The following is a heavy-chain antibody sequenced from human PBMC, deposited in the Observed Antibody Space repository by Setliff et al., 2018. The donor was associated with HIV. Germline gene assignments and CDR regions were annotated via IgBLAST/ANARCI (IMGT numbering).Heavy chain of an antibody. D-gene: IGHD3-10*01. CDR2: IYNSGST. CDR1: GGSISSGDYY. CDR3: ARETNASGSLTAYWYFDL. J-gene: IGHJ2*01. V-gene: IGHV4-30-4*08. Sequence: PSETLSLTCTVSGGSISSGDYYWTWIRQPPGKGLEWIGYIYNSGSTYYEPSLRGRVTISIDRSKNQFSLKLNSVTAADTAVYYCARETNASGSLTAYWYFDLWAVAPWSPSPQ.